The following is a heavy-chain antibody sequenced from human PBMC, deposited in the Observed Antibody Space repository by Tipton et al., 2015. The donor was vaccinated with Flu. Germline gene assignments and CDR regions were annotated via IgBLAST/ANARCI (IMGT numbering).Heavy chain of an antibody. J-gene: IGHJ4*02. CDR2: FIGSTSSP. CDR3: ARDPVRSHGGSGWPPVDY. V-gene: IGHV3-23*01. Sequence: SLRLSCAASGFTFNNYAMSWVRLAPGKGLEWVSGFIGSTSSPYYADSVKGRFTISRDNSKNTLYLQMNSLRADDTAIYYCARDPVRSHGGSGWPPVDYWGQGTLVTVSS. D-gene: IGHD6-19*01. CDR1: GFTFNNYA.